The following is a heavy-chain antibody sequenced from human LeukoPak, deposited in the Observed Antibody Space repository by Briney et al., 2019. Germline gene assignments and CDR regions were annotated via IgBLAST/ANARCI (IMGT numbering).Heavy chain of an antibody. Sequence: SETLSLTCTVSGGSISSSSYYWGWIRQPPGKGLEWIGSIYYSGSTYYNPSLKSRVTISVDTSKNQFSLKLSSVTAADTAVYYCAIRPLRYFDWLSSFRATNYFDYWGQGPRSPSPQ. J-gene: IGHJ4*02. V-gene: IGHV4-39*01. CDR1: GGSISSSSYY. CDR2: IYYSGST. CDR3: AIRPLRYFDWLSSFRATNYFDY. D-gene: IGHD3-9*01.